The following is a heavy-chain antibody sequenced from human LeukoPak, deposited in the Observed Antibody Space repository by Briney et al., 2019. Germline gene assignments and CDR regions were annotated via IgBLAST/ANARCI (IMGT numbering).Heavy chain of an antibody. J-gene: IGHJ5*02. V-gene: IGHV1-46*01. CDR3: ARDLWFGSEDWFDP. CDR2: IIPIIDET. CDR1: GYTFTSYY. Sequence: ASVKVSCKASGYTFTSYYMHWVRQAPGQGLEWMGRIIPIIDETKYAQKIQGRVTITADKSTSTVYMELSSLTSEDTAVYYCARDLWFGSEDWFDPWGQGTLVTVSS. D-gene: IGHD3-10*01.